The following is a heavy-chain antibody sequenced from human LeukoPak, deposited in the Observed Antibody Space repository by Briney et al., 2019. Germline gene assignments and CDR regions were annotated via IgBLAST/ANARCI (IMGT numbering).Heavy chain of an antibody. CDR2: ITGNSNYI. D-gene: IGHD3-10*01. J-gene: IGHJ4*02. CDR1: GFTFSIYS. CDR3: ARDRVSGSGSIDY. V-gene: IGHV3-21*01. Sequence: GGSLRLSCAASGFTFSIYSINWVRQAPGKGLEWVSFITGNSNYIYYADSVKGRFTISRDNAKNSLYLQMNSLRVEDTAVYYCARDRVSGSGSIDYWGQGTLVTVYS.